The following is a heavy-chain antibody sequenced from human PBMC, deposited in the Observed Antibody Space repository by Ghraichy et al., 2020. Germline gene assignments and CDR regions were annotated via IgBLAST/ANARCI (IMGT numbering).Heavy chain of an antibody. Sequence: SETLSLTCSVSGGFISNHYWNWVRQPPGKGLEWIGYMYYTGSTSYSPSLKSRVTISLDTSKNHLSLKLSSVTAADTAVYYCASVSRSPWYAGGAVDIWGQGTMVTVSS. CDR2: MYYTGST. CDR3: ASVSRSPWYAGGAVDI. V-gene: IGHV4-59*11. J-gene: IGHJ3*02. D-gene: IGHD6-13*01. CDR1: GGFISNHY.